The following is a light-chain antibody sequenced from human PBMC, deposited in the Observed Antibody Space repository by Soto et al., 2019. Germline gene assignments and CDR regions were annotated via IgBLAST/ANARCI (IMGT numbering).Light chain of an antibody. CDR2: DVS. J-gene: IGLJ1*01. CDR3: CSYAGSYTSYV. CDR1: SSDVGGYNY. Sequence: QSVLTQPRSVSGSPGQSVTISCTGTSSDVGGYNYVSWYQQHPGKAPKLMIYDVSKRPSGVPDRFSGSKSGNTASLTISGLQAGDEADYYCCSYAGSYTSYVFGTGTKVTVL. V-gene: IGLV2-11*01.